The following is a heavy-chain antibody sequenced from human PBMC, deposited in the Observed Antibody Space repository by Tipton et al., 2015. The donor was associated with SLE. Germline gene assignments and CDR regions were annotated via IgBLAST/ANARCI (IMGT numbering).Heavy chain of an antibody. V-gene: IGHV3-7*01. Sequence: SLRLSCAASGFTFSSSWMAWVRQGPGKGLEWLANINPDGSATYYVDSLKGRFTISRDNAKNSLYLEINSLRAEDTAVYYCVRAFDYGDLNDSFDVWGLGTMVTVSS. CDR1: GFTFSSSW. D-gene: IGHD4-17*01. CDR2: INPDGSAT. J-gene: IGHJ3*01. CDR3: VRAFDYGDLNDSFDV.